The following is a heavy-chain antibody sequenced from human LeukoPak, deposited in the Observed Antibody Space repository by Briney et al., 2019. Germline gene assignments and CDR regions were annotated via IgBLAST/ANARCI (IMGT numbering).Heavy chain of an antibody. D-gene: IGHD6-6*01. Sequence: GGSLRLSCAASGFTFNSYALLWVRQAPGKGLEWVAVISYDGSNKYYADSVKGRFTISRDNSKNTLYLQMNSLRAENTAVISCREVYAPPTWPIAARPFDYWGQGTLVTVSS. J-gene: IGHJ4*02. V-gene: IGHV3-30*04. CDR1: GFTFNSYA. CDR3: REVYAPPTWPIAARPFDY. CDR2: ISYDGSNK.